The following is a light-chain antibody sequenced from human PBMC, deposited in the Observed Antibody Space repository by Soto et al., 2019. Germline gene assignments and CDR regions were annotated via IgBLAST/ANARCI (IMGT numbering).Light chain of an antibody. V-gene: IGKV3-15*01. CDR1: QSVSTN. CDR3: HQYNNWPIT. CDR2: DAS. J-gene: IGKJ5*01. Sequence: EIVMTQSPATLSVSPGERATLSCRASQSVSTNLAWYQQKPGQAPRLLIYDASTRATGLPARFSGSGSGTEFTLTIGSLQSEDLGVYYCHQYNNWPITFGQGTRLEI.